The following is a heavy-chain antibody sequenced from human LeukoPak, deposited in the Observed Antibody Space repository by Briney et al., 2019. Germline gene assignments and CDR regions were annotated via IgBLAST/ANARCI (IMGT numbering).Heavy chain of an antibody. D-gene: IGHD6-19*01. V-gene: IGHV3-23*01. CDR2: IFGSGGST. J-gene: IGHJ4*02. CDR3: AKTTTGYSSGRFPGWPVDY. CDR1: GCTFSSDA. Sequence: GGSLRLSCAVSGCTFSSDAMYWVRQAPGKGLEWVSGIFGSGGSTHYADSVKGRFTISRDNSKNTVYLQMNSLRAEDTAVYYCAKTTTGYSSGRFPGWPVDYWGQGTLVTVSS.